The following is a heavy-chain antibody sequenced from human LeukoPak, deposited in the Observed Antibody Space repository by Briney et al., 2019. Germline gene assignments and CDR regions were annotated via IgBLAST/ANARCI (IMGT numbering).Heavy chain of an antibody. V-gene: IGHV3-43*02. CDR1: GFTFADFA. J-gene: IGHJ4*02. CDR3: SKVRYDASGYFVEGFDY. CDR2: ITGQVTST. Sequence: GGSLRLSCAASGFTFADFAIHWVRQRPGKGLEWVSLITGQVTSTYYADSVKGRFTVSRDNIKSSLYLQIASLRTEDTAFYYCSKVRYDASGYFVEGFDYWVRGTLVTVSS. D-gene: IGHD3-22*01.